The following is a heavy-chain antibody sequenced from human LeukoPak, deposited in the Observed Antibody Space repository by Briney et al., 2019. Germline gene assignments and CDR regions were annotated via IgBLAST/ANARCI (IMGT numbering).Heavy chain of an antibody. CDR3: AKGSYYDSSGSFYFDY. CDR1: GFTFSSYA. D-gene: IGHD3-22*01. J-gene: IGHJ4*02. CDR2: ISDSGDNA. V-gene: IGHV3-23*01. Sequence: GGSLRLSCAASGFTFSSYAMSWVRQAPGKGLEWVSGISDSGDNAYYAGSVKGRFTISRDNSKNTLYVQVNSLGTEDTAAYYCAKGSYYDSSGSFYFDYWGQGTLVTVSS.